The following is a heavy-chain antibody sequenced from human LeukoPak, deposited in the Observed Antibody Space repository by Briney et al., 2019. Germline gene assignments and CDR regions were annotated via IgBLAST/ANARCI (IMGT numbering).Heavy chain of an antibody. Sequence: SETLSLTCAVYGGSFSGYYWSWIRQPPGKGLEWIGEINHSGSTNYNPSLKSRVTISVDTSKNQFSLKLSSVTAADTAVYYCASTGSGWYLGYWGQGTLVTVSS. CDR1: GGSFSGYY. D-gene: IGHD6-19*01. CDR3: ASTGSGWYLGY. CDR2: INHSGST. V-gene: IGHV4-34*01. J-gene: IGHJ4*02.